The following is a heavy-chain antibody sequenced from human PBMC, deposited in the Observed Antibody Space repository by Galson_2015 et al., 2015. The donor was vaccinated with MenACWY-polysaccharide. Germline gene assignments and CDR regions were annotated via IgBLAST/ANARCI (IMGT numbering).Heavy chain of an antibody. CDR1: GFTFSAFW. D-gene: IGHD6-19*01. CDR2: IKGDGSSI. Sequence: SLRLSCAASGFTFSAFWVSWVRQVPGKGLMWVSRIKGDGSSIIYADSVKGRFTISRDNTKNTVWLQMNSLRVEDTAVYYCARDPVDGSGHFDYWGQGTLVTVSS. CDR3: ARDPVDGSGHFDY. J-gene: IGHJ4*02. V-gene: IGHV3-74*01.